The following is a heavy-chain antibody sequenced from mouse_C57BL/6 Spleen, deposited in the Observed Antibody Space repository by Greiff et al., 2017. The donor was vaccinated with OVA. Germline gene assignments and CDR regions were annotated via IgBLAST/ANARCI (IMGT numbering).Heavy chain of an antibody. D-gene: IGHD2-1*01. J-gene: IGHJ1*03. CDR1: GFTFSDYG. CDR3: ARRAYGNYEEYFDV. CDR2: ISSGSSTI. Sequence: EVHLVESGGGLVKPGGSLKLSCAASGFTFSDYGMHWVRQAPEKGLEWVAYISSGSSTIYYADTVKGRFTISRDNAKNTLFLQMTSLRSEDTAMYYCARRAYGNYEEYFDVWGTGTTVTVSS. V-gene: IGHV5-17*01.